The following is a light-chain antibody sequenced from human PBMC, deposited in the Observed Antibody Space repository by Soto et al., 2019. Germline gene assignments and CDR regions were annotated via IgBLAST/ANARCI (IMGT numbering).Light chain of an antibody. CDR1: QGIGSS. J-gene: IGKJ2*01. CDR3: QQLNNFPYT. Sequence: DIHLTQSPSSLSASVGDRLTMTCRVSQGIGSSLAWYQQKPGKAPKLLIYAASTLQSGVPSRFSGGGSGTEFTLTISGLQPEDLATYYCQQLNNFPYTFGQGTKLQIK. CDR2: AAS. V-gene: IGKV1-9*01.